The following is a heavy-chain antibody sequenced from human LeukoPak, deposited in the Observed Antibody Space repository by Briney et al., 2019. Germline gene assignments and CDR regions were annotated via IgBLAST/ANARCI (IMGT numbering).Heavy chain of an antibody. D-gene: IGHD4-11*01. CDR1: GFTFSSYA. J-gene: IGHJ5*02. Sequence: PGGSLRLSCAASGFTFSSYAMSWVRQAPGKGLERVSAISGSGGSTYYADSVKGRFTISRDNSKNTLYLQMNSLRAEDTAVYYWAKDRIPTVTKTFDPWGQGTLVTVSS. V-gene: IGHV3-23*01. CDR2: ISGSGGST. CDR3: AKDRIPTVTKTFDP.